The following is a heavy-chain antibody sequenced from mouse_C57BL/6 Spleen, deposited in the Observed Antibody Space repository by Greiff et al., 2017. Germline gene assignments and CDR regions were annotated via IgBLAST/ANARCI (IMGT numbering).Heavy chain of an antibody. V-gene: IGHV1-69*01. CDR1: GYTFTSYW. Sequence: QVHVKQPGAELVMPGASVKLSCKASGYTFTSYWMHWVKQRPGQGLEWIGEIDPSDSYTNYNQKFKGKSTLTVDKSSSTAYMQLSSLTSEDSAVYYCARSDSYYYGSSSFDYWGQGTTLTVSS. CDR3: ARSDSYYYGSSSFDY. D-gene: IGHD1-1*01. J-gene: IGHJ2*01. CDR2: IDPSDSYT.